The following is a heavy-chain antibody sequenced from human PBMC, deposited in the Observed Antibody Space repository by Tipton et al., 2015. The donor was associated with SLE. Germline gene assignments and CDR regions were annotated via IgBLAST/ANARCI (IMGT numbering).Heavy chain of an antibody. Sequence: SLRLSCAASGFTFSTYAMNWVRQAPGKGLEWVSSICDDGRCTYYADSVKGRFTISRDNSKNTLYLEMNSLRVEDTAVYYCAKDKNQGGDGILTDYHYYGMDVWGQGTTVSVSS. CDR2: ICDDGRCT. J-gene: IGHJ6*02. D-gene: IGHD3-9*01. CDR3: AKDKNQGGDGILTDYHYYGMDV. V-gene: IGHV3-23*01. CDR1: GFTFSTYA.